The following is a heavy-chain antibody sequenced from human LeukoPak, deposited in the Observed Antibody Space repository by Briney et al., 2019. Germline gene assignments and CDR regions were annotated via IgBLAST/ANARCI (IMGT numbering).Heavy chain of an antibody. D-gene: IGHD1-26*01. J-gene: IGHJ4*02. CDR1: RDSMKSYY. CDR2: IYYTGST. Sequence: SETLSLTCTVSRDSMKSYYRSWLRQPPGKGLEWIGYIYYTGSTDYNPSLKSRVTISVDTSKNQFSLKLSSVTAADTAVYHCARDPYSGSFLDYWGQGTLVTVSS. CDR3: ARDPYSGSFLDY. V-gene: IGHV4-59*12.